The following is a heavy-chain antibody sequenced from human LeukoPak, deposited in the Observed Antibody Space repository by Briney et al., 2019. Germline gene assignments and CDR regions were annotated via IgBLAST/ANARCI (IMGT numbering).Heavy chain of an antibody. V-gene: IGHV3-21*01. CDR1: GFSFSSTF. CDR2: IDTTHYT. CDR3: TTESSGALDY. J-gene: IGHJ4*02. Sequence: GSLRLSCATSGFSFSSTFLNWVRQAPGEGLQYVSSIDTTHYTYYAGSVKGRFTISRDNAKNSLYLQMNNLKAEDTSVYYCTTESSGALDYWGQGTLVTVSS. D-gene: IGHD1-26*01.